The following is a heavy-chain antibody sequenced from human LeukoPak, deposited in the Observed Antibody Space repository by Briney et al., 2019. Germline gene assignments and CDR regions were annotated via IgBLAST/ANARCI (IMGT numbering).Heavy chain of an antibody. D-gene: IGHD5-24*01. CDR3: ASPRDGYNTFDY. V-gene: IGHV1-46*01. CDR2: INPSGGST. J-gene: IGHJ4*02. CDR1: GYTFTSYY. Sequence: ASVKVSCTASGYTFTSYYMHWVRQAPGQGLEWMGIINPSGGSTSYAQKFQGRVTMTRDTSTSTVYMELSSLRSEDTAVYYCASPRDGYNTFDYWGQGTLVTVSS.